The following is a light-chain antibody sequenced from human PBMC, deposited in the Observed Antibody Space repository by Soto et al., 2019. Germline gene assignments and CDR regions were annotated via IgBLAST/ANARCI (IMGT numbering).Light chain of an antibody. V-gene: IGKV1-5*03. J-gene: IGKJ1*01. CDR3: QHYNSYSEA. CDR2: RAS. CDR1: QTISSW. Sequence: DIQMTQSPSTLSGSVGAGVTITCRASQTISSWLAWYQQKPGKAPKLLIYRASTLKSGVPSRFSGSGSGTECTLTISSLQPDDVATYYCQHYNSYSEALGQGTKVDIK.